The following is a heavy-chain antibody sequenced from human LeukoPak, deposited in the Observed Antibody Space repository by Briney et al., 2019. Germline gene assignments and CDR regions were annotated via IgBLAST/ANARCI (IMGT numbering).Heavy chain of an antibody. V-gene: IGHV2-70*01. D-gene: IGHD3-10*01. CDR2: IAWDDDK. CDR1: GFSLSTYGMC. CDR3: ARMRSGSGMLSIDY. Sequence: SGPALVQPTQTLTLTCTFSGFSLSTYGMCVSWIRQPPGKALEWLAHIAWDDDKYYSTSLKTRLTISKDTSKNQVALTMTNMGPVDTATYYCARMRSGSGMLSIDYWGQGTLVTVSS. J-gene: IGHJ4*02.